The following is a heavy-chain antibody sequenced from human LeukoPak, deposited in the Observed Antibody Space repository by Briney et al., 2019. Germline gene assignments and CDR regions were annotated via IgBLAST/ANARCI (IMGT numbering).Heavy chain of an antibody. Sequence: SETLSLTCTVSGASISGGTYYYWSWIRQHPGEAPEWMGYIYYLGTTYYNPSLKSRVSISVATSENQFSLKLTSVTAADTAVYYCARLNYYDSGSLTYSFDYWGQGTLVTGSP. D-gene: IGHD3-10*01. V-gene: IGHV4-31*03. CDR3: ARLNYYDSGSLTYSFDY. CDR2: IYYLGTT. J-gene: IGHJ4*02. CDR1: GASISGGTYYY.